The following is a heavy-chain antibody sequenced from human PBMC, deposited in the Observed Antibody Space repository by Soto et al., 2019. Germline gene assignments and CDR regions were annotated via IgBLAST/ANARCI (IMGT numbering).Heavy chain of an antibody. CDR3: AKGRAFRGWWLFDY. CDR1: GFTFSSYG. CDR2: ISYDGSNK. V-gene: IGHV3-30*18. D-gene: IGHD6-19*01. J-gene: IGHJ4*02. Sequence: LRLSCAASGFTFSSYGMHWVRQAPGKGLEWVAVISYDGSNKYYADSVKGRFTISRDNSKNTLYLQMNSLRAEDTAVYYCAKGRAFRGWWLFDYWGQGTLVTVSS.